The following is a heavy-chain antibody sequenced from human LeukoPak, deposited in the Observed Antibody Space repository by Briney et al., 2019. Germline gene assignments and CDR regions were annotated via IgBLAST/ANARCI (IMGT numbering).Heavy chain of an antibody. CDR2: ISGSGVKR. CDR3: ATLHFYAMGV. V-gene: IGHV3-11*01. CDR1: GLMFSDQY. Sequence: GGSLRLSCAASGLMFSDQYMIWIRQTPGKGLEWISFISGSGVKRFYADSMKGRFIISKDNTRNSLYLQMNSLRAEDTAIYYCATLHFYAMGVWGQGTTVTVSS. J-gene: IGHJ6*02.